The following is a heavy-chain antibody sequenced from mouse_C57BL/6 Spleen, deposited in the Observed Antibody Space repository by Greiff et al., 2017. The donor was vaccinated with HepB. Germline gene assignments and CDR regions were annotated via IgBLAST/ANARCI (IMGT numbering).Heavy chain of an antibody. J-gene: IGHJ3*01. CDR3: ARDPYGSSQAWFAY. D-gene: IGHD1-1*01. CDR1: GFTFSSYA. V-gene: IGHV5-4*01. CDR2: ISDGGSYT. Sequence: EVQWVESGGGLVKPGGSLKLSCAASGFTFSSYAMSWVRQTPEKRLEWVATISDGGSYTYYPDNVKGRFTISRDNAKNNLYLQMSHLKSEDTAMYYCARDPYGSSQAWFAYWGQGTLVTVSA.